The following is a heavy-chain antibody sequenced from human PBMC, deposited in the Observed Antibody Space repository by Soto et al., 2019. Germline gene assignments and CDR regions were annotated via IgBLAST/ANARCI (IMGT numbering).Heavy chain of an antibody. CDR3: ARMVGGYST. CDR2: ISYDGSNK. V-gene: IGHV3-30-3*01. Sequence: QVQLVESGGGVVQPGRSLRLSCAASGFTFSSYAMHWVRQAPGKGLEWVAVISYDGSNKYYADSVKGRFTISRDNSKNTLYLQMNSLRAEDTAVYYCARMVGGYSTWGQGTLVTVSS. J-gene: IGHJ4*02. CDR1: GFTFSSYA. D-gene: IGHD2-21*01.